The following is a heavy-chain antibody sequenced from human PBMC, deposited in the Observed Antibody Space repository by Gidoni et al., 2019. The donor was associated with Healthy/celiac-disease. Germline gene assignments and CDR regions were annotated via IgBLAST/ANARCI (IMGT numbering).Heavy chain of an antibody. CDR2: IFSNDEK. D-gene: IGHD3-22*01. V-gene: IGHV2-26*01. CDR3: ARILTYYYDSSGSGPETMWAYYFDY. CDR1: GSPLSNARLG. J-gene: IGHJ4*02. Sequence: QVTLKESGPVLVKPTETLTLTCTVSGSPLSNARLGVSWNRHPPGKALEWLAHIFSNDEKSYSTSLKSRLTISNDTSKSQVVLTMTNMDPVDTATYYCARILTYYYDSSGSGPETMWAYYFDYWGQGTLVTVSS.